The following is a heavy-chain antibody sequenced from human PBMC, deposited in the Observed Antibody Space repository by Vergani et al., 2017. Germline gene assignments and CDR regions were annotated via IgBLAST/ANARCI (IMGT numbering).Heavy chain of an antibody. CDR1: GGSFRSYV. Sequence: QVQLVQSGAEVKKPGSSVKVSCKASGGSFRSYVFNWVRQAPGQRLEWMGGIIPLFGTVNYAQKFQGRVTITADESTSTAYMELSRLRSNDTSVYYCARERSRFFGVVVHDAFDIWGQGTMVTVSS. V-gene: IGHV1-69*01. J-gene: IGHJ3*02. CDR3: ARERSRFFGVVVHDAFDI. CDR2: IIPLFGTV. D-gene: IGHD3-3*01.